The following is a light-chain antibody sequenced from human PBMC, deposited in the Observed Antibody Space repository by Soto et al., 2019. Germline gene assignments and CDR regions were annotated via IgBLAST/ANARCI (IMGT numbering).Light chain of an antibody. CDR3: QQYYTTLT. CDR2: LAS. V-gene: IGKV4-1*01. CDR1: QSVLLTSNNKNY. Sequence: DIVMTQSPDSLAVSLGERATINCKSSQSVLLTSNNKNYLAWDQQKPGQPPKVLISLASTPESGVPDRFSGCGSGTDFTLPITSLQAEDVAVYYCQQYYTTLTFGGGTKVEIK. J-gene: IGKJ4*01.